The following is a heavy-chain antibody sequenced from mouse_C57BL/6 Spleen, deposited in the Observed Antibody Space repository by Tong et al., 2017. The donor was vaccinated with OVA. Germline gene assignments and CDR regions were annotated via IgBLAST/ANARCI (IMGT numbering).Heavy chain of an antibody. Sequence: EVQLQESGPELVKPGASMKISCKASGYSFTGYTMNWVKQSHGKNLEWIGLINPYNGGTSYNQKFKGKATLTVDKSSSTAYMELLSLTSEDSAAYYCARFDYGSNYAMDYWGQGTSVTVSS. V-gene: IGHV1-18*01. CDR3: ARFDYGSNYAMDY. CDR2: INPYNGGT. D-gene: IGHD1-1*01. CDR1: GYSFTGYT. J-gene: IGHJ4*01.